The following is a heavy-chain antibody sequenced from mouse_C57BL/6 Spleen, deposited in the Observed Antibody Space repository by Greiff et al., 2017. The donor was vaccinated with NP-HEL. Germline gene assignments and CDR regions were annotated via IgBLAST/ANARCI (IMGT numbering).Heavy chain of an antibody. CDR3: ARVGDSSSYVSFDY. V-gene: IGHV1-75*01. CDR1: GYTFTDYY. D-gene: IGHD3-2*02. J-gene: IGHJ2*01. CDR2: IFPGSGST. Sequence: QVQLQQSGPELVKPGASVKISCKASGYTFTDYYINWVKQRPGQGLEWIGWIFPGSGSTYYNEKFKGKATLTVDKSSRTAYMLLSSLTSEDSAVYFCARVGDSSSYVSFDYWGQGTTLTVSS.